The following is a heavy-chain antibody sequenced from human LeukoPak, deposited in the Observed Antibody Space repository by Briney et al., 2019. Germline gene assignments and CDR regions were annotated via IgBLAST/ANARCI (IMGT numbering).Heavy chain of an antibody. CDR2: IKQDGSEK. CDR3: ARAMDV. CDR1: GFTFGDTW. Sequence: GGSLRLSCAASGFTFGDTWMNWVRQAPGKGLEWVANIKQDGSEKYYVDSVKGRFTISRDNAKNSLYLQMNSLRAEDTAVYYCARAMDVWGQGTTVTVSS. J-gene: IGHJ6*02. V-gene: IGHV3-7*03.